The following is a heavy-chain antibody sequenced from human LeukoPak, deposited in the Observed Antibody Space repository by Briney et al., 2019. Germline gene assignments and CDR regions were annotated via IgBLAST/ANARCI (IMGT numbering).Heavy chain of an antibody. Sequence: PGGSLRLSCAASGFTFSSYWMSWVRQAPGKGLEWVANIKQDGSEKYYVDSVKGRFTISRDNAKNSLYLQMNSLRAEDTAVYYCARSRNGIVIGITMIVVVITHFDYWGQGTLVTVSS. CDR2: IKQDGSEK. J-gene: IGHJ4*02. D-gene: IGHD3-22*01. CDR1: GFTFSSYW. CDR3: ARSRNGIVIGITMIVVVITHFDY. V-gene: IGHV3-7*01.